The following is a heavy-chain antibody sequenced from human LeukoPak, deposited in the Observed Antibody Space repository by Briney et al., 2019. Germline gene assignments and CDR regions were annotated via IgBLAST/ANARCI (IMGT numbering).Heavy chain of an antibody. CDR3: ARLGSKYQLLKWFDP. Sequence: SETLSLTCTVSGGSISGSSYYWGWIRQPPGKGLEWIGSIYYSGSTYYNPSLKSRVTISVDTSKNQFSLKLSSVTAADTAVYYCARLGSKYQLLKWFDPWGQGTLVTVSS. J-gene: IGHJ5*02. V-gene: IGHV4-39*01. CDR1: GGSISGSSYY. D-gene: IGHD2-2*01. CDR2: IYYSGST.